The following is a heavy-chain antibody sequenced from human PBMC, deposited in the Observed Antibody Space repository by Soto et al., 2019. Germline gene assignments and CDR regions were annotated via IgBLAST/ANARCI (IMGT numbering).Heavy chain of an antibody. J-gene: IGHJ4*02. CDR2: IWYDGSNK. CDR1: GLTFSSNG. CDR3: AREGTYCSGGSCYPHFDY. V-gene: IGHV3-33*01. D-gene: IGHD2-15*01. Sequence: QVQLVESGGGVAQPGGSLRLSCAASGLTFSSNGMHWVRQAPGKGLEGVAVIWYDGSNKYYADSVKGRFTISRDNSKNTLYLQMNSLRAEDTAVYYCAREGTYCSGGSCYPHFDYWGQGTLVTVSS.